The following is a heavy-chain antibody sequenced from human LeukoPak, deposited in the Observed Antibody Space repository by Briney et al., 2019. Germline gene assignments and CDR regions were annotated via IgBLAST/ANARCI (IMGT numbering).Heavy chain of an antibody. V-gene: IGHV1-69*04. CDR3: ARAGWTFGGVIVYYFDY. CDR1: GGTFSSYA. CDR2: IIPILGIA. J-gene: IGHJ4*02. D-gene: IGHD3-16*02. Sequence: GSSVKVSCKASGGTFSSYAISWVRQAPGQGLEWMGRIIPILGIANYAQKFQGRVTITADESTSTAYMELSSLRSEDTAVYYCARAGWTFGGVIVYYFDYWGQGTLVTVSS.